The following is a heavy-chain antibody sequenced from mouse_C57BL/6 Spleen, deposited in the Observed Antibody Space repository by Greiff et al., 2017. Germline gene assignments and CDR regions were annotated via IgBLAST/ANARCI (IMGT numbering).Heavy chain of an antibody. V-gene: IGHV1-72*01. CDR2: IDPNSGGT. J-gene: IGHJ4*01. D-gene: IGHD1-1*01. Sequence: QVQLQQPGAELVKPGASVKLSCKASGYTFTSYWMHWVKQRPGRGLERIGRIDPNSGGTKYNEKFKSKATLTVDKPSSTAYMQLSSLTSEDSAVYYCARSTHYYYGSIYEAMDYWGQGTSVTVSS. CDR3: ARSTHYYYGSIYEAMDY. CDR1: GYTFTSYW.